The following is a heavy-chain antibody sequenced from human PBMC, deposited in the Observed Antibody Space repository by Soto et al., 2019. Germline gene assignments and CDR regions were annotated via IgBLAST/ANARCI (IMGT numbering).Heavy chain of an antibody. CDR1: GVSITSGAYY. J-gene: IGHJ3*01. D-gene: IGHD4-17*01. CDR3: ARARLRAVYAFDF. V-gene: IGHV4-31*03. Sequence: LSLTCTLSGVSITSGAYYWTWVRQHPGKGLEWIGYIYYNGNTYFSPSLKSRLTISIDTSKNQFSLKLSSVTAADTAMYYCARARLRAVYAFDFWGQGTMVTVSS. CDR2: IYYNGNT.